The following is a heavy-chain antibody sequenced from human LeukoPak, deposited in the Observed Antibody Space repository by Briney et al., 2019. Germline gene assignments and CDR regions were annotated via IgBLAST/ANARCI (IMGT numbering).Heavy chain of an antibody. J-gene: IGHJ6*02. D-gene: IGHD2-2*01. V-gene: IGHV3-30-3*01. CDR2: ISYDGSNK. CDR3: ARDQGVVPAGTPIDYYYYYGMDV. Sequence: PGGSLRLSCAASGFTFSSYAMHWVRQAPGKGLEWVAVISYDGSNKYYADSVKGRFTIPRDNSKNTLYLQMNSLRAEDTAVYYCARDQGVVPAGTPIDYYYYYGMDVRGQGTTVTVSS. CDR1: GFTFSSYA.